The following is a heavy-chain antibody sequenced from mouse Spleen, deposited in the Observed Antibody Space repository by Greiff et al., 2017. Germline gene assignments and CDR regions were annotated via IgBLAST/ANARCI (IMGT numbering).Heavy chain of an antibody. V-gene: IGHV1-18*01. J-gene: IGHJ1*01. Sequence: EVQLQQSGPELVKPGASVKIPCKASGYTFTDYNMDWVKQSHGKSLEWIGDINPNNGGTIYNQKFKGKATLTVDKSSSTAYMELRSLTSEDTAVYYCARRGFYDGYYYWYFDVWGAGTTVTVSS. CDR1: GYTFTDYN. CDR3: ARRGFYDGYYYWYFDV. CDR2: INPNNGGT. D-gene: IGHD2-3*01.